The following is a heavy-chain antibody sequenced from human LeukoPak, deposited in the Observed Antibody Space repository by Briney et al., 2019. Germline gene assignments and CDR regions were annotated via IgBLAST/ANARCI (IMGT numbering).Heavy chain of an antibody. CDR2: INHSGST. D-gene: IGHD6-13*01. CDR1: DGSFSGCY. V-gene: IGHV4-34*01. CDR3: ARVRAAAATGAFDV. J-gene: IGHJ3*01. Sequence: PSETLSLTCAVYDGSFSGCYWRWIRQPPGKGLEWIGEINHSGSTNHNPSLKSRVPISVDTSKNQFFLKVSSVTAADTAVYYCARVRAAAATGAFDVWGQGTKVTVSS.